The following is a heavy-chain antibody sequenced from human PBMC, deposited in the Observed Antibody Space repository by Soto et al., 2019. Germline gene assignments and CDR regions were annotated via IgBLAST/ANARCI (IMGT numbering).Heavy chain of an antibody. D-gene: IGHD5-18*01. Sequence: GGSLRLSCAASGFTFSSYAMHWVRQAPGKGLEWVAVISYDGSNKYYADSVKGRFTISRDNSKNTLYLQMNSLRAEDTAVYYCARVRRGYGAFYYYGMDVWGQGTTVTVSS. CDR3: ARVRRGYGAFYYYGMDV. CDR2: ISYDGSNK. V-gene: IGHV3-30-3*01. J-gene: IGHJ6*02. CDR1: GFTFSSYA.